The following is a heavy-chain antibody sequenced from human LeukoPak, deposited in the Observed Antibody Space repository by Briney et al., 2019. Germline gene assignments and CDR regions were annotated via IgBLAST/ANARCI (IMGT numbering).Heavy chain of an antibody. CDR1: GFTFSSYG. J-gene: IGHJ4*02. Sequence: GGSLRLSCAASGFTFSSYGMHWVRQAPGKGLEWVAVISYDGSNKYYADSVKGRFTISGDNSKNTLYLQMNSLRAEDTAVYYCAEGSLDNWNYVGGVSPEPFDYWGQGTLVTVSS. CDR2: ISYDGSNK. D-gene: IGHD1-7*01. V-gene: IGHV3-30*18. CDR3: AEGSLDNWNYVGGVSPEPFDY.